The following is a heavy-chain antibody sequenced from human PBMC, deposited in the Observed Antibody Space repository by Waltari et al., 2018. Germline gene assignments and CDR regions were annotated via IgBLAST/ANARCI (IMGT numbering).Heavy chain of an antibody. V-gene: IGHV1-18*01. D-gene: IGHD3-9*01. J-gene: IGHJ4*02. Sequence: QVQLVQSGAEVKKPGASVKVSCKASGYTFTSYGISWVRQVPGQGLEWMGWISAYNGDTKYTQKLQGRVTMSTDTSTTTAYMELRSLRSDDTAVYYCARGDDILTGYYKGLDYWGQGTLVAVSS. CDR1: GYTFTSYG. CDR3: ARGDDILTGYYKGLDY. CDR2: ISAYNGDT.